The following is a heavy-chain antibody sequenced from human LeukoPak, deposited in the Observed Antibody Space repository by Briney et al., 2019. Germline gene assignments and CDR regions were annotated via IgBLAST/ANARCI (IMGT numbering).Heavy chain of an antibody. V-gene: IGHV4-59*02. CDR1: GASVRSYF. CDR2: VYDNDIS. CDR3: ARGLVLATDDAFDI. Sequence: SETLSLTCSVSGASVRSYFWSWIRQSPGKGLEWIGYVYDNDISNFNPSLESRVTILVDRSKSQFSLKLRSVTAADSAVYYCARGLVLATDDAFDIWGPGTMVTVSS. J-gene: IGHJ3*02. D-gene: IGHD5-12*01.